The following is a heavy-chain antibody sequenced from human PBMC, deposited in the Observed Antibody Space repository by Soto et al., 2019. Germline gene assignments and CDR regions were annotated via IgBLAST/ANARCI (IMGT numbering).Heavy chain of an antibody. V-gene: IGHV4-39*01. CDR1: GGSISSSSYY. CDR3: ARQMVRGVISWFDY. D-gene: IGHD3-10*01. Sequence: PSETLSLTCTVSGGSISSSSYYWGWIRQPPGKGLEWIGSIYYSGSTYYNPSLKSRVTISVDTSKNQFSLKLSSVTAADTAVYYCARQMVRGVISWFDYWGQGTLVTVSS. J-gene: IGHJ4*02. CDR2: IYYSGST.